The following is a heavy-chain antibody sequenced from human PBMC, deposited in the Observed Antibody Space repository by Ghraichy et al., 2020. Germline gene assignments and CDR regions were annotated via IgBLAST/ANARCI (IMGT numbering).Heavy chain of an antibody. V-gene: IGHV3-23*01. D-gene: IGHD7-27*01. CDR1: GFTFTSYA. CDR3: AKRPKLGIHYFDY. J-gene: IGHJ4*02. CDR2: ISGSGGST. Sequence: GGSLRLSCAASGFTFTSYAMSWLLQAPGKGLEWFSAISGSGGSTYYADSVKGRFTISRDNSKNTLYLQMNSLRAEDTAVYYCAKRPKLGIHYFDYWGQGTLVTVSA.